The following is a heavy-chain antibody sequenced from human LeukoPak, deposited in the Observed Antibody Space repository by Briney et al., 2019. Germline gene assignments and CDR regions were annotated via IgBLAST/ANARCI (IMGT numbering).Heavy chain of an antibody. Sequence: GGSLRLSCAASGFTFSSYWMHWVRQAPGKGLVWVSRINSDGSSTNFADSEKGRFTISRDNARNTLYLQMNSLRAEDTAVYYCAREYSSSRYFDNWGQGTLVTVCS. CDR1: GFTFSSYW. CDR2: INSDGSST. D-gene: IGHD6-6*01. J-gene: IGHJ4*02. V-gene: IGHV3-74*01. CDR3: AREYSSSRYFDN.